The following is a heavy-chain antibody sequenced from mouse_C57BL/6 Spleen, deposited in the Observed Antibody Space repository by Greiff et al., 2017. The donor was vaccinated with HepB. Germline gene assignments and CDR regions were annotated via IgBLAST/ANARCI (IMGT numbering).Heavy chain of an antibody. CDR3: ARRGYGSSYNAMDY. J-gene: IGHJ4*01. CDR1: GFTFSDYG. CDR2: ISNLAYSI. D-gene: IGHD1-1*01. V-gene: IGHV5-15*04. Sequence: EVKLVESGGGLVQPGGSLKLSCAASGFTFSDYGMAWVRQAPRKGPEWVAFISNLAYSIYYADTVTGRFTISRENAKNTLYLEMSSLRSEDTAMYYCARRGYGSSYNAMDYWGQGTSVTVSS.